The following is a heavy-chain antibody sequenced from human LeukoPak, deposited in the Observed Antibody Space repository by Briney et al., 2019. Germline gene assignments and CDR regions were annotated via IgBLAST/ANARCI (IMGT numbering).Heavy chain of an antibody. V-gene: IGHV3-23*01. CDR1: GFTFSTYA. J-gene: IGHJ4*02. CDR2: IRGSGGSS. D-gene: IGHD5-24*01. Sequence: GGSLRLSCAASGFTFSTYAMTWVRQAPGKGLEWVSTIRGSGGSSYYRDSVKGRFTISRDNSKNSLYLQMNSLRTEDTALYYCAKDIGNNYIFDYWGQGTLVTVSS. CDR3: AKDIGNNYIFDY.